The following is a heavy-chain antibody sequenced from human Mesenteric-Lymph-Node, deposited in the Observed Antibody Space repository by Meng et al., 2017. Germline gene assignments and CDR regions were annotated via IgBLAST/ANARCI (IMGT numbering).Heavy chain of an antibody. Sequence: ASVKVSCKASGYTFTSYYIHWVRQAPGQGLEWMGLVNPISGATAYAQKFQGRVTMTRDTSTSTVFMDLSSLRSEDTAVYYCAREGVRRYYDSSGYYEYWGQGTLVTVSS. CDR1: GYTFTSYY. D-gene: IGHD3-22*01. CDR3: AREGVRRYYDSSGYYEY. V-gene: IGHV1-46*01. CDR2: VNPISGAT. J-gene: IGHJ4*02.